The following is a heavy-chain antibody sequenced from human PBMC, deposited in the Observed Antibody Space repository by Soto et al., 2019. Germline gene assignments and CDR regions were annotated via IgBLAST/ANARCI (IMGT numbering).Heavy chain of an antibody. CDR3: TTDLEAVAGSDAFDI. Sequence: GGSLRLSCAASGFTFSNAWMSWVRQAPGKGLEWVGRIKSKTDGGTTDYAAPVKDRFTISRDDSKNTLYLQMNSLKTEDTAVYYCTTDLEAVAGSDAFDIWGQGTMVTVSS. V-gene: IGHV3-15*01. CDR1: GFTFSNAW. CDR2: IKSKTDGGTT. J-gene: IGHJ3*02. D-gene: IGHD6-19*01.